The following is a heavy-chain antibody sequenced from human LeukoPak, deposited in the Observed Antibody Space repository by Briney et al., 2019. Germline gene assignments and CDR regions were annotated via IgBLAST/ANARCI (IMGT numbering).Heavy chain of an antibody. CDR2: ISSSGSTI. D-gene: IGHD3-22*01. CDR1: GFTFSSYE. Sequence: GGSLRLSCAASGFTFSSYEMNRVRQAPGKWLEWVSYISSSGSTIYYADSVKGRFTISRDNAKNSLYLQMNSLRAEDTAVYYCARVGHYYDSSFDYWGQGTLVTVSS. V-gene: IGHV3-48*03. CDR3: ARVGHYYDSSFDY. J-gene: IGHJ4*02.